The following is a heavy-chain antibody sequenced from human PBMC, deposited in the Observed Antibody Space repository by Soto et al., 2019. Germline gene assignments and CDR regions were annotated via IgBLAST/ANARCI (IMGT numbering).Heavy chain of an antibody. Sequence: QVQLVESGGGVVQPGRSLRLSCAASGFTFSSYAMHWVRQAPGKGLXXXAXIXYDGSNKYYADSVKGRFTISRDNSKNTLYLQMNSLRAEDTAVYYCARAAYYDFWSGYSNDAFDIWGQGTMVTVSS. J-gene: IGHJ3*02. CDR3: ARAAYYDFWSGYSNDAFDI. V-gene: IGHV3-30-3*01. CDR2: IXYDGSNK. CDR1: GFTFSSYA. D-gene: IGHD3-3*01.